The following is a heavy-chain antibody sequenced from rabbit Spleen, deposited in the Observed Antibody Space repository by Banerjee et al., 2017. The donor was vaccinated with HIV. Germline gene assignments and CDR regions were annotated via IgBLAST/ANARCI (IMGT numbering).Heavy chain of an antibody. CDR2: IDTGSSGFT. CDR3: ARDSGSSFSSYGMDL. J-gene: IGHJ6*01. CDR1: GVSFSFNSY. D-gene: IGHD8-1*01. Sequence: QSLEESGGDLVKPGASLTLTCTASGVSFSFNSYMCWVRQAPGKGLEWIACIDTGSSGFTYFASWAKGRFTISKASSTTVTLQMTSLTAVDTATYFCARDSGSSFSSYGMDLWGPGTLVTVS. V-gene: IGHV1S40*01.